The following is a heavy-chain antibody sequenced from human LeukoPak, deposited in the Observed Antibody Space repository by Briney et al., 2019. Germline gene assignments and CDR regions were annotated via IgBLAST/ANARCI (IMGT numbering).Heavy chain of an antibody. J-gene: IGHJ3*02. D-gene: IGHD6-19*01. CDR3: ATAGYRSGWHHDAFDI. CDR1: GFTFISYD. Sequence: GGSLRLSCAASGFTFISYDMHWVRKATGKGLEWVSAIGTAGDTYYPGSVKGRFTISRENAKNSLYLQMNSLRAGDTAVYYCATAGYRSGWHHDAFDIWGQGTIVTVSS. CDR2: IGTAGDT. V-gene: IGHV3-13*01.